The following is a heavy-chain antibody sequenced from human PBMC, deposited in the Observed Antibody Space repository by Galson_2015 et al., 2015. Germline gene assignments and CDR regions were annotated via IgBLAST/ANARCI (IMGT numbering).Heavy chain of an antibody. Sequence: SLRLSCATSGFTYSSYAMSWVRQAPGKGLEWVSVISASGGITYYADSVKGRFTISRDNSKNTLYLQMDSLRAEDTAVYYCARDMHRGYCHTTTCHRFDFFRQGAMLSVSS. CDR2: ISASGGIT. J-gene: IGHJ4*02. CDR3: ARDMHRGYCHTTTCHRFDF. D-gene: IGHD6-25*01. CDR1: GFTYSSYA. V-gene: IGHV3-23*01.